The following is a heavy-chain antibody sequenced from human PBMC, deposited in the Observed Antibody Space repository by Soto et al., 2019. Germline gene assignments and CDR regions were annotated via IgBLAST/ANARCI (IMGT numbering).Heavy chain of an antibody. J-gene: IGHJ6*03. Sequence: SETLSLTCAVYGGSFSGYYWSWIRQPPGKGLEWIGEINHSGSTNYNPSFKSRVTISVDTSKNQFSLKLSSVTAADTAVYYCARCRDYYYYMDVWGKGTTVTVSS. CDR3: ARCRDYYYYMDV. V-gene: IGHV4-34*01. CDR2: INHSGST. CDR1: GGSFSGYY. D-gene: IGHD2-15*01.